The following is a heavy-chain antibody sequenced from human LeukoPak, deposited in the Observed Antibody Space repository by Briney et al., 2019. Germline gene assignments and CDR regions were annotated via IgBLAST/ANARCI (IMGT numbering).Heavy chain of an antibody. J-gene: IGHJ6*02. CDR2: MNPNSGNT. D-gene: IGHD2/OR15-2a*01. CDR3: ARDSTLNYGMDV. Sequence: EASVQVSCKASGYTFTSYDINWVRQATGQGLEWMGWMNPNSGNTGYAQKFQGRVTMTRNTSISTAYMELSSLRSEDTAVYYCARDSTLNYGMDVWGQGTTVTVSS. V-gene: IGHV1-8*01. CDR1: GYTFTSYD.